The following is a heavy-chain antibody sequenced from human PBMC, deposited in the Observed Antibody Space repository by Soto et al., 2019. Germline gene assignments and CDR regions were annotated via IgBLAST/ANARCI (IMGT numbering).Heavy chain of an antibody. D-gene: IGHD2-15*01. Sequence: PGESLKISCKGSGYSFTSYWIGWVRQMPGKGLEWMGIIFPGDSDTRYSPSFQGQVTISADKSISTAYLQWSSLKASDTAMYYCARGGYGVVKPRRVYYYGMDVWGQGTTVTVSS. CDR3: ARGGYGVVKPRRVYYYGMDV. J-gene: IGHJ6*02. V-gene: IGHV5-51*01. CDR1: GYSFTSYW. CDR2: IFPGDSDT.